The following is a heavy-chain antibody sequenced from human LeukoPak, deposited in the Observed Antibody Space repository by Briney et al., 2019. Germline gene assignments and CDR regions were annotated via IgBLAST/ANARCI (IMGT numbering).Heavy chain of an antibody. V-gene: IGHV4-4*07. Sequence: SETLSLTCTVSGGSISSYYWSWIRQPAGKGLEWIGRFYTSGSTNYNPSLKSRVTMSVDTSKNQFSLKLSSVTAADTAVYYCARDRTIFGVAPNWFDPWGQGTLVTVSS. CDR3: ARDRTIFGVAPNWFDP. CDR1: GGSISSYY. D-gene: IGHD3-3*01. J-gene: IGHJ5*02. CDR2: FYTSGST.